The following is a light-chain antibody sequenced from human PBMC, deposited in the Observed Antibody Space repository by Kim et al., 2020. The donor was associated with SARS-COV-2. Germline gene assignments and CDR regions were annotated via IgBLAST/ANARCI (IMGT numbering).Light chain of an antibody. Sequence: VSVALGQTARITCGGNNIGIKNVHWYQQKPGQAPVLVIYRDSNRPSGIPERFSGSNSGNTATLTISRAQAGDEADYYCQVWDSVVFGGGTQLTVL. V-gene: IGLV3-9*01. CDR3: QVWDSVV. CDR2: RDS. CDR1: NIGIKN. J-gene: IGLJ2*01.